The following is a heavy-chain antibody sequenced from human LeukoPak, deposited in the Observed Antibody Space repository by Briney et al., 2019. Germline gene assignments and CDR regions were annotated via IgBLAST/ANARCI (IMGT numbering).Heavy chain of an antibody. Sequence: PSETLSLTCAVYGESFSGYYWSWIRQPPGKGLEWIGEINHSGSTNYNPSLKSRVTISVDTSKNQFSLKLSSVTAADTAVYYCARLSGSYDIDYWGQGTLVTVSS. V-gene: IGHV4-34*01. CDR1: GESFSGYY. D-gene: IGHD1-26*01. CDR3: ARLSGSYDIDY. CDR2: INHSGST. J-gene: IGHJ4*02.